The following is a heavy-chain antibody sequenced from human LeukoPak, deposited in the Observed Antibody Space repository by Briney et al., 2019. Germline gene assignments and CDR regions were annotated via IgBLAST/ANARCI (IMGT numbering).Heavy chain of an antibody. J-gene: IGHJ4*02. Sequence: GGSLRLSCAASGFRFSTYIMNWVRQAPGKGLEWVSTISGTVSTTYYADSVKGRFTISRDNFKNTLHLQMNSLRAEDTAVYYCAKSLWFGESYYYFDYWGQGTLVTVSS. CDR2: ISGTVSTT. CDR3: AKSLWFGESYYYFDY. CDR1: GFRFSTYI. D-gene: IGHD3-10*01. V-gene: IGHV3-23*01.